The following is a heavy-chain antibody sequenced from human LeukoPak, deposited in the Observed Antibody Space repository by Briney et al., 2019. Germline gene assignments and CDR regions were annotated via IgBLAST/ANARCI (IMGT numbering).Heavy chain of an antibody. D-gene: IGHD1-1*01. V-gene: IGHV3-74*01. CDR1: GFTFSSYW. CDR2: INSDGSTT. J-gene: IGHJ4*02. CDR3: ANQQLGIVY. Sequence: PGGSLRLSCAASGFTFSSYWMHWVRQAPGKGLVWVSRINSDGSTTDYADSVKGRFTISRDNAKNTLYLQMNSLGAEDAAVYSCANQQLGIVYWGQGTLVTVSS.